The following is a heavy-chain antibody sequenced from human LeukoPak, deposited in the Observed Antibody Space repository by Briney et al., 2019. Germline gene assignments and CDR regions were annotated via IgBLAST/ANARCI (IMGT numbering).Heavy chain of an antibody. J-gene: IGHJ3*02. CDR2: IYSGGST. CDR1: GGAISSSSYY. D-gene: IGHD5-12*01. CDR3: ARHSRSGSGGYENAFDI. Sequence: SETLSLTCTVSGGAISSSSYYWGWIRQSPGDGLDWIGNIYSGGSTYYTPSLKSRVTISVDTSTNQFSLKLSSVTAADTAIYFCARHSRSGSGGYENAFDIWGQGTMVTVSS. V-gene: IGHV4-39*01.